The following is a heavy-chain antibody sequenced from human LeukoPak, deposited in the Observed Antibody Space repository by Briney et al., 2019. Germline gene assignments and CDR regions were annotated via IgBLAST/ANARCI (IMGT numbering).Heavy chain of an antibody. V-gene: IGHV3-7*03. CDR2: IKQDGSEK. CDR3: AGGTGFIIKD. CDR1: GFTFSLYW. J-gene: IGHJ4*02. Sequence: GGSLRLSCAASGFTFSLYWMNWVRRAPGKGLEWVANIKQDGSEKNYVDSVKGRFTISRDNAKDSLYLQMNNLRVEDTAMYYCAGGTGFIIKDWGQGTLVTVSS. D-gene: IGHD3-9*01.